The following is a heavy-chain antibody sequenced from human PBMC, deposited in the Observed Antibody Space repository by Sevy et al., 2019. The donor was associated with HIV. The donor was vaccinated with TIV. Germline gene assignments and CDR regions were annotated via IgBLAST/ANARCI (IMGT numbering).Heavy chain of an antibody. Sequence: ASVKVSCKVSGYTLTKLSMHWVRQTPGKGLEWMTTFDPEDGDPEDGKTIYAQKFLGRVTMTEDTSTDTAYMELSSLRSEETAGYYCATTKDYYDSSGYPFDSWGQGTLVTVSS. CDR3: ATTKDYYDSSGYPFDS. V-gene: IGHV1-24*01. CDR2: FDPEDGDPEDGKT. J-gene: IGHJ4*02. D-gene: IGHD3-22*01. CDR1: GYTLTKLS.